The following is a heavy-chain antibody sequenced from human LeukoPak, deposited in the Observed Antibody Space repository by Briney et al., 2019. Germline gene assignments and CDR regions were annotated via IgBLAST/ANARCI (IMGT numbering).Heavy chain of an antibody. CDR3: AKEMYYGSGSYYNAGVDY. Sequence: PGGSLRLSCAASGFTFDDYTMHWVRQVPGKGLEWVSLISWDGGSTYYADSVKGRFTISRDNSKNSLYLQMNSLRTEDTALYYCAKEMYYGSGSYYNAGVDYWGQGTLVTVSS. CDR2: ISWDGGST. D-gene: IGHD3-10*01. V-gene: IGHV3-43*01. J-gene: IGHJ4*02. CDR1: GFTFDDYT.